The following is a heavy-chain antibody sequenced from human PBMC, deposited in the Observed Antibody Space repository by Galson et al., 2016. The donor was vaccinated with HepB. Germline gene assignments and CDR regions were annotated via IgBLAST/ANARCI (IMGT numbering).Heavy chain of an antibody. D-gene: IGHD3-3*01. CDR1: GDSISTNNW. J-gene: IGHJ5*02. CDR3: AKRLTIFGGVTVAWFDP. V-gene: IGHV4-4*02. CDR2: IYHSGIT. Sequence: ETLSLTCAVSGDSISTNNWWSWVRPPPGKGLEWIGEIYHSGITHYNPSLKSRVTISVDKSKNQFSLSLTSVTAADTAVYYCAKRLTIFGGVTVAWFDPWGQGTLVTVSS.